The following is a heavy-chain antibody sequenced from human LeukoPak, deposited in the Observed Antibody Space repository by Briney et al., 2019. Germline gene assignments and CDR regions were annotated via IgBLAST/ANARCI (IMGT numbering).Heavy chain of an antibody. CDR3: AREEVRITFGGVIVIPSVDY. J-gene: IGHJ4*02. Sequence: PSETLSLTCAVYGGSFSGYYWTWIRHPPGKGLERIVEINHSGSTNYNPSLKSRVTISVDTSKNQFSLKLSSVTAADTAVYYCAREEVRITFGGVIVIPSVDYWGQGTLVTVSS. D-gene: IGHD3-16*02. V-gene: IGHV4-34*01. CDR1: GGSFSGYY. CDR2: INHSGST.